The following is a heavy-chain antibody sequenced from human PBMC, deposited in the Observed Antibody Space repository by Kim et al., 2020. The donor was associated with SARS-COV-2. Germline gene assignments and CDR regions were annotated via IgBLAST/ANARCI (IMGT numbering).Heavy chain of an antibody. D-gene: IGHD2-21*01. Sequence: GYADSVKGRFTIPRDNAKNSLYLQMKSLRAEDTALYYCAKCPINSYYFDYWGQGTLVTVSS. J-gene: IGHJ4*02. V-gene: IGHV3-9*01. CDR3: AKCPINSYYFDY.